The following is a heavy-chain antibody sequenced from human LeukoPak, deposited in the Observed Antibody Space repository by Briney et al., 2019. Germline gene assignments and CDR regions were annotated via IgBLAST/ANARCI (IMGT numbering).Heavy chain of an antibody. Sequence: GSLRLSCAASGFTFSNAWMHWVRQAPGKGLVWVSRINSDGINTSYADSVKGRFTISRDNAKNTLNLQMNSLRAEDTAVYYCARDLGQYYDTSDNWFDPWGQGTLVTVSS. D-gene: IGHD3-22*01. CDR3: ARDLGQYYDTSDNWFDP. V-gene: IGHV3-74*01. CDR1: GFTFSNAW. J-gene: IGHJ5*02. CDR2: INSDGINT.